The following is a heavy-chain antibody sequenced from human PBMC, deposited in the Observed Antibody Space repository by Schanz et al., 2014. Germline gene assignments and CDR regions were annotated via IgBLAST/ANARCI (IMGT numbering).Heavy chain of an antibody. CDR2: ISGSSSTK. CDR1: GITFSGYS. J-gene: IGHJ3*01. V-gene: IGHV3-48*01. CDR3: ARDYEGDLSSPRHDAFDV. Sequence: EAQLLESGGGLVQPGGSLRLSCAASGITFSGYSMNWVRQAPGKGLEWVSYISGSSSTKYYADSVKGRFTISRDNGKTSLDLKKNTLRAEDTAVYFCARDYEGDLSSPRHDAFDVWGQGTVVTVSS. D-gene: IGHD2-21*02.